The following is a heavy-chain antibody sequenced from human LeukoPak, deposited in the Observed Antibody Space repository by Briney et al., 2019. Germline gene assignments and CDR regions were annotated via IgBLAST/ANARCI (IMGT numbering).Heavy chain of an antibody. Sequence: PGGSLRLSCAASGFTFSDYAMSWVRQVPGKGLEWVAAISGSGGSTFYADSVRGRFTISRDHSKNTLFLQMNNLRAEDTALYYCAKLPSLTIFFDFYFDYWGQGTLVTVSS. D-gene: IGHD3-3*01. V-gene: IGHV3-23*01. CDR1: GFTFSDYA. CDR3: AKLPSLTIFFDFYFDY. J-gene: IGHJ4*02. CDR2: ISGSGGST.